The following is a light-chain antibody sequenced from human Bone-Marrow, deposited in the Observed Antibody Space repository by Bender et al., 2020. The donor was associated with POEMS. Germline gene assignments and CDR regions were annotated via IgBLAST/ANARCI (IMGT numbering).Light chain of an antibody. CDR2: INN. CDR3: AAWEDSLNGWV. Sequence: QSALTQPRSVSGSPGQSVTISCTGTSSDVGTYNFVSWYQQFPGNAPKLLIYINNQRPSGVPDRFSGSKSGTSASLAISGLQSEDEADYYCAAWEDSLNGWVFGGGTKLTVL. J-gene: IGLJ3*02. V-gene: IGLV2-11*01. CDR1: SSDVGTYNF.